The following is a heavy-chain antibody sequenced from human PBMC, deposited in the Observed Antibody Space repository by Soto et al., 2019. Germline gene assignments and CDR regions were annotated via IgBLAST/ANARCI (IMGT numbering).Heavy chain of an antibody. CDR2: MNPNSGNT. CDR1: GYTFTSYD. Sequence: GASVKVSCKASGYTFTSYDINWVRQATGQGLEWMGWMNPNSGNTGYAQKFQGRVTMTRNTSISTAYMELSSLRSEDTAVYYCARGPVKSTRGRGWFDPWGQGTLVTVSS. D-gene: IGHD2-2*01. V-gene: IGHV1-8*01. J-gene: IGHJ5*02. CDR3: ARGPVKSTRGRGWFDP.